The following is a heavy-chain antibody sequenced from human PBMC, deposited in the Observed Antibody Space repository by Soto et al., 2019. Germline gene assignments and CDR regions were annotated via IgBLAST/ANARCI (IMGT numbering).Heavy chain of an antibody. CDR1: GFTFSSYG. Sequence: PGGSLRLSCAASGFTFSSYGMHWVRQAPGKGLEWVAVISYDGSNKYYADSVKGRFTISRDNSKNTLYLQMSSLRAEDTAVYYCAKDIEGLLRYYGMDVWGQGTTVTVSS. D-gene: IGHD2-15*01. CDR2: ISYDGSNK. J-gene: IGHJ6*02. V-gene: IGHV3-30*18. CDR3: AKDIEGLLRYYGMDV.